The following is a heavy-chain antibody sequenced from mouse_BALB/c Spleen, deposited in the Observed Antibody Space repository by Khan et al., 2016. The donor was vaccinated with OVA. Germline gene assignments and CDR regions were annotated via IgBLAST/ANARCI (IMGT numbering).Heavy chain of an antibody. D-gene: IGHD2-14*01. CDR3: ARGVRLTY. V-gene: IGHV3-2*02. CDR1: GYSITSDYA. J-gene: IGHJ3*01. Sequence: VQLKESGPGLVKPSQSLSLTCTVTGYSITSDYAWNWIRQFPGNKLEWMGYINYSGSTSYHPSLKSRISITRETSKNQFFLQLNSVTTEDTATYYCARGVRLTYWGQGTLVTVSA. CDR2: INYSGST.